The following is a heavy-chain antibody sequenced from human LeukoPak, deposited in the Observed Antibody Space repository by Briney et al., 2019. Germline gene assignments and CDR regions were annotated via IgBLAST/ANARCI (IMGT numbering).Heavy chain of an antibody. Sequence: PGRSLRLSCAASGFTFNSYAMYWVRQAPGKGLEWVSGIFGSGGSAHYADSVKGRFTISRDNSKNTLYLQMNSLRAEDTAVYYCGKTTAGYSSGRFPGWPVDYWGQGTLVTVSS. CDR3: GKTTAGYSSGRFPGWPVDY. CDR1: GFTFNSYA. J-gene: IGHJ4*02. D-gene: IGHD6-19*01. V-gene: IGHV3-23*01. CDR2: IFGSGGSA.